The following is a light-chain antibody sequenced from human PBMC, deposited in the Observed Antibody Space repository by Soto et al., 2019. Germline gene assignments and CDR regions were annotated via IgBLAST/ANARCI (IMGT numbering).Light chain of an antibody. CDR2: EVY. J-gene: IGLJ1*01. CDR3: SSFAGSNIL. Sequence: QSVLTQPPSASGSPGQSVTISCTGTSSDVGRYNLVSWYQQHPGKAPKLLIHEVYKRPSGVPDRFSGSKSGNTASLTVSGLQGEDEADYYCSSFAGSNILFGPGTKVTVL. CDR1: SSDVGRYNL. V-gene: IGLV2-8*01.